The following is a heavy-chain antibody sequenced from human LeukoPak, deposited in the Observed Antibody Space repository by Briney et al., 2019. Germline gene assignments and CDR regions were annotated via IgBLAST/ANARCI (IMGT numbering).Heavy chain of an antibody. CDR1: GFTFSSYS. Sequence: PGGSLRLSCAASGFTFSSYSMNWVRQAPGKGLEWVSYIGVSSSRKYYADSVKGRFTISRDNAKSSLYLQMNSLRAEDTAFYYCARDDGDYAHPVDYWGQGTLVTVSS. D-gene: IGHD4-17*01. V-gene: IGHV3-48*04. CDR3: ARDDGDYAHPVDY. J-gene: IGHJ4*02. CDR2: IGVSSSRK.